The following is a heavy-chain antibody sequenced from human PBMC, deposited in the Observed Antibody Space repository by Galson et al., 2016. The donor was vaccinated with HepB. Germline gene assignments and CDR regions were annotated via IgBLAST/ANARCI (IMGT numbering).Heavy chain of an antibody. CDR3: AGDGEQLIPTAY. CDR1: DHTFSTYG. D-gene: IGHD6-13*01. V-gene: IGHV1-18*01. CDR2: ISPEKGNT. J-gene: IGHJ4*02. Sequence: SVKVSCKASDHTFSTYGITWVRQAPGHGLEWMGWISPEKGNTIYAQKLQGRVTLTTDTSARTAYLELRSLRPDDTAVYYCAGDGEQLIPTAYWGQGTQVTVSS.